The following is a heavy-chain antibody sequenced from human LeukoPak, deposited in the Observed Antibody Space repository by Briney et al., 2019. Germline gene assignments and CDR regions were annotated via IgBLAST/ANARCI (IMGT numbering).Heavy chain of an antibody. CDR3: ARGPFWSGPDV. J-gene: IGHJ6*04. D-gene: IGHD3-3*01. Sequence: PSETLSLTCAVYGGSFSGYYWSWIRQPPGKGLEGIGEVNHSGRTNYNPSLKSRDTISVDTSKNQSSLKLSSVTAADTAVYYCARGPFWSGPDVWGKGTTVTVSS. CDR1: GGSFSGYY. CDR2: VNHSGRT. V-gene: IGHV4-34*01.